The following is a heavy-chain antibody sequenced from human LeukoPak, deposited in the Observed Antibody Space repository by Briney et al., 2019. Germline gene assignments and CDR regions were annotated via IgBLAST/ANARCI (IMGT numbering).Heavy chain of an antibody. V-gene: IGHV1-69*01. CDR2: IIPIFGTA. J-gene: IGHJ6*02. CDR1: GGTFSSYA. D-gene: IGHD4-17*01. CDR3: ARVGTTVTQNPYCYYGMDV. Sequence: SVKVSCKASGGTFSSYAISWVRQAPGQGLEWMGGIIPIFGTANYAQKFQGRVTITADESTSTAYMELSSLRSEDTAVYYCARVGTTVTQNPYCYYGMDVWGQGTTVTVSS.